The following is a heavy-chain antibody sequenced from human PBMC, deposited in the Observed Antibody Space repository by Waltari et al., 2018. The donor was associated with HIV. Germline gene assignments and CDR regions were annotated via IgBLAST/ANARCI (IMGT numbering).Heavy chain of an antibody. Sequence: QVQLVQSESELKKPGASVKVSCKASGYTFNKYAVNWVRKAPGQSLEWMGWGNTNNGNPTYAQDSTGRCVFSLATSVTTAYLQLSSLTAADTAVYYCARDAMGGQQVVLDYCGQGTLFTVSS. CDR3: ARDAMGGQQVVLDY. V-gene: IGHV7-4-1*02. J-gene: IGHJ4*02. CDR2: GNTNNGNP. D-gene: IGHD3-22*01. CDR1: GYTFNKYA.